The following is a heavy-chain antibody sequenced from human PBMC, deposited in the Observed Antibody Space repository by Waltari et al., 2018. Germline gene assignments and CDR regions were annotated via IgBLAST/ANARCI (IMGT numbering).Heavy chain of an antibody. J-gene: IGHJ5*02. CDR1: GFPFSSYP. Sequence: EVQLLESGGGLVQPGGSLRLSCSASGFPFSSYPISWFRQPPGKGLEWLSAISGSGGSTYYADSVKGRFTISRDNSKNTLYLQMNSLRAEDTAVYYCATQVTIFGVVIRNWFDPWGQGTLVTVSS. CDR3: ATQVTIFGVVIRNWFDP. D-gene: IGHD3-3*01. V-gene: IGHV3-23*01. CDR2: ISGSGGST.